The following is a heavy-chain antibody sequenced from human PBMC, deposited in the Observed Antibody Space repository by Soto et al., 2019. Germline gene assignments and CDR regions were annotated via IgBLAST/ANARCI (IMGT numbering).Heavy chain of an antibody. Sequence: QVQVVQSGAEVKKPGASVKVSCKASGYIFTSYGISWVRQAPGQGLEWMGWISAHNGKTNYAQKVQGRVTMTTDTSTITAYMELRSLRSDDTAVYYCAMDTVATIINVDYWGQGTLVTVSS. CDR2: ISAHNGKT. CDR1: GYIFTSYG. J-gene: IGHJ4*02. D-gene: IGHD5-12*01. CDR3: AMDTVATIINVDY. V-gene: IGHV1-18*04.